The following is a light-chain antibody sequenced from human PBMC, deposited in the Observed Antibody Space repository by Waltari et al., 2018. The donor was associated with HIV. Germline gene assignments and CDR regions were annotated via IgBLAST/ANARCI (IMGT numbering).Light chain of an antibody. CDR1: NLGSKN. V-gene: IGLV3-9*01. Sequence: SYELTQPLSVSVALGQTARITCGGNNLGSKNVHWYQQKPGQAPVRVISMHSNRPSGLPDRFSGSNAGNTATLTISRAQAVDEADYYCQVWDSSFYVFGTGTKVTVL. CDR3: QVWDSSFYV. CDR2: MHS. J-gene: IGLJ1*01.